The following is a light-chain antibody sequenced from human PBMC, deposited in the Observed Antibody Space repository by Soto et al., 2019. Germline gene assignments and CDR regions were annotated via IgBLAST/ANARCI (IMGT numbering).Light chain of an antibody. CDR2: DAS. CDR1: EGVDRY. Sequence: VVSKSPATLSVSPGYRSTLSCRASEGVDRYLAWYHQKPGQAPKLLIFDASTRATGVPARFSGCGSGTEFTLTVSSLQSEDFAVYFCQQDNSLPPTFGQGTRLEIK. CDR3: QQDNSLPPT. J-gene: IGKJ5*01. V-gene: IGKV3-15*01.